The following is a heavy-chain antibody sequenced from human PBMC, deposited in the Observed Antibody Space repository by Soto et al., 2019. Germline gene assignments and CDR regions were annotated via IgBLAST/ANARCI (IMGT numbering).Heavy chain of an antibody. V-gene: IGHV1-18*01. CDR2: ISAYNGNT. J-gene: IGHJ4*02. Sequence: QVQLMQSGAEVKKPGASVKVSCKASGYTFTSYGISWVRQAPGQGLEWMGWISAYNGNTNYAQKLQGRVTMTTDTSTSTAYMELRSLRSDDTAVYYCARVHYYDSSGYPYYFDYWGQGTLVTVSS. CDR3: ARVHYYDSSGYPYYFDY. CDR1: GYTFTSYG. D-gene: IGHD3-22*01.